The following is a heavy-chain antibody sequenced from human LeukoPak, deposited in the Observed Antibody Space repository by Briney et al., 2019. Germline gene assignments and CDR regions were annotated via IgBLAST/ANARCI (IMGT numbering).Heavy chain of an antibody. V-gene: IGHV3-21*01. CDR3: ARNSSSWYYLYYYYYYGMDV. D-gene: IGHD6-13*01. CDR1: GLTFSSYS. J-gene: IGHJ6*02. CDR2: ISSSSSYI. Sequence: GGSLRLSCAASGLTFSSYSMNWVRQAPGKGLEWVSSISSSSSYIYYADSVKGRFTISRDNAKNSLYLQMNSLRAEDTAVYYCARNSSSWYYLYYYYYYGMDVWGQGTTVTVSS.